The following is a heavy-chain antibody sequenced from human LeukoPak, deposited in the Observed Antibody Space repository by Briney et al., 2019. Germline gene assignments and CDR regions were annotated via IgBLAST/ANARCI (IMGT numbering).Heavy chain of an antibody. D-gene: IGHD6-19*01. CDR3: AKDGGGYSSGWYGPDAFDI. CDR2: ISGSGGST. V-gene: IGHV3-23*01. CDR1: GFTFSSYA. J-gene: IGHJ3*02. Sequence: GGSLRLSCAASGFTFSSYAMSWVRQAPGKGLEWVSAISGSGGSTYYADSVKGRFTISRDNSKNTLYLQMNSLRAEDTAVYYCAKDGGGYSSGWYGPDAFDIWGQGTMVTVSS.